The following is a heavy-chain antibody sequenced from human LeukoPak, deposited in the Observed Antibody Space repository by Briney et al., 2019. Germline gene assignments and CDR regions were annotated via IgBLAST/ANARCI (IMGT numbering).Heavy chain of an antibody. D-gene: IGHD3-22*01. V-gene: IGHV3-7*01. CDR2: IKQDGSEK. CDR1: GFTFSSYW. Sequence: GGSLRLSCAASGFTFSSYWMSWVRQAPGKGLEWVANIKQDGSEKYYVDSVKGRFTISRDNAKNSLYLQMNSLRAEDTAVYYCARDYYDSSGYYYGDSDAFDIWGQGTMVTVSS. CDR3: ARDYYDSSGYYYGDSDAFDI. J-gene: IGHJ3*02.